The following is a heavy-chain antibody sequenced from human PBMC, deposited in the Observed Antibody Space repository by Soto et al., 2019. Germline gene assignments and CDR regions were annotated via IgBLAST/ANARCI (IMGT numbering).Heavy chain of an antibody. CDR1: RFTFSHYK. CDR2: IGSDGDT. D-gene: IGHD3-10*01. Sequence: XGSLGRSFVVSRFTFSHYKMDWVRQVSGKGLEWVSVIGSDGDTYYAASVKGRFTVSRENDKNSLYLQMRGLRPGDTAVYYCARGNGKNYGPAMGDGFDIWGQGATVTVSS. J-gene: IGHJ3*02. V-gene: IGHV3-13*01. CDR3: ARGNGKNYGPAMGDGFDI.